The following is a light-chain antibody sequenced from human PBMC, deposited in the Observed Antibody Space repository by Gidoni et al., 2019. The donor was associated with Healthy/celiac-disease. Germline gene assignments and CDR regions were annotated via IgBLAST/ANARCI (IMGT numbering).Light chain of an antibody. V-gene: IGKV3-20*01. CDR1: QSVSSSY. Sequence: EIVLTQSPGTLSLSPGERATLSCRASQSVSSSYLAWYQQKPGQAPRLLIYGASSRATGIPDRFSGSGSGTDFTLTISRLEPEDFAVYYCQQYGSSPVYTXXXXTKXEIK. CDR3: QQYGSSPVYT. J-gene: IGKJ2*01. CDR2: GAS.